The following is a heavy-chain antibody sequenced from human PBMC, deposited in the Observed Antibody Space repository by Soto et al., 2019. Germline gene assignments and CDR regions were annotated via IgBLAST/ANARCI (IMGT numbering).Heavy chain of an antibody. V-gene: IGHV4-39*01. CDR1: GGSISSSSYY. CDR2: IYYSGST. CDR3: ARNSTFGGVIVRQGMDV. J-gene: IGHJ6*02. D-gene: IGHD3-16*02. Sequence: PSETLSLTCTVSGGSISSSSYYWGWIRQPPGKGLEWIGSIYYSGSTYYNPSLKSRVTISVDTSKNQFSLKLSSVTAADTAVYYCARNSTFGGVIVRQGMDVWGQGTTVPVS.